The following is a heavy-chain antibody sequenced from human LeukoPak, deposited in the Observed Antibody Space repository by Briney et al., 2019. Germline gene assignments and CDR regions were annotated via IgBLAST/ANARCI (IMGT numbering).Heavy chain of an antibody. Sequence: ASVTVSCKASGYTFTGYYMHWVRQAPGQGLEWMGWINPNSGGTNYPQKFQGRVTMTRDTSISTAYMELSRLRSDDTAVYYCARAVGYGSGTYRQYYFDYWGQGTLVTVSS. CDR2: INPNSGGT. CDR1: GYTFTGYY. V-gene: IGHV1-2*02. J-gene: IGHJ4*02. D-gene: IGHD3-10*01. CDR3: ARAVGYGSGTYRQYYFDY.